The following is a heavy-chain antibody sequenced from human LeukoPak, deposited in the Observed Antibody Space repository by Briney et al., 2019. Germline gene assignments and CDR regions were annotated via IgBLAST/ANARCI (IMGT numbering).Heavy chain of an antibody. V-gene: IGHV3-21*01. Sequence: GGSLRLSCAASGFTVSSNYMNWVRQAPGKGLEWVSSISSSSSYIYYADSVKGRFTISRDNAKNSLYLQMNSLRAEDTAVYYCARRASQAFDYWGQGTLVTVSS. CDR1: GFTVSSNY. CDR2: ISSSSSYI. CDR3: ARRASQAFDY. J-gene: IGHJ4*02.